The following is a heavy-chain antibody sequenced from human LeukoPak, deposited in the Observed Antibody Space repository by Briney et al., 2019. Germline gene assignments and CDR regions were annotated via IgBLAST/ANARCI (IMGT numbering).Heavy chain of an antibody. D-gene: IGHD6-19*01. V-gene: IGHV3-23*01. J-gene: IGHJ4*02. CDR3: ARGPLTEVAGTTWDS. CDR2: VSGSGGGT. Sequence: GGSLRLSCAASGFTFSSYSMNWVRQAPGKGLEWVSAVSGSGGGTYYADSVRGRFTVSRDNSQITLYLQMNSLGAEDTAVYFCARGPLTEVAGTTWDSWGRGTLVTVSS. CDR1: GFTFSSYS.